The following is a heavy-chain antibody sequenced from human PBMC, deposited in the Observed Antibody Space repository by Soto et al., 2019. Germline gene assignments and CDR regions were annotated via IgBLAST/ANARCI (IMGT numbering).Heavy chain of an antibody. V-gene: IGHV1-69*01. Sequence: QVQLVQSGAAVKKPGSSVKVSCKASGGSFSTYPISWVRQAPGQGLELMGGILPILATANYAQKFQGRVTIIADESTSTAYMELRSLRSEDTAVYYCARAMGDILTGYYYFDHWGQGTLVTVSS. CDR2: ILPILATA. D-gene: IGHD3-9*01. CDR3: ARAMGDILTGYYYFDH. J-gene: IGHJ4*02. CDR1: GGSFSTYP.